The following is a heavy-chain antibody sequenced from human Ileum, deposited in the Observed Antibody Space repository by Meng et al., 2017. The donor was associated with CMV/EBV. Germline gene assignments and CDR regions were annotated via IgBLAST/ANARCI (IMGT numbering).Heavy chain of an antibody. CDR1: GFTFSSCG. J-gene: IGHJ4*02. D-gene: IGHD3-22*01. V-gene: IGHV3-48*03. CDR2: ISSSGTI. CDR3: ARDYYDTSGSI. Sequence: GGSLRLSCAASGFTFSSCGMNWVRQAPGKGLDWVSYISSSGTIYYADSVKGRFTISRDNAKNSLYLQMNSLRAEDTAVYFCARDYYDTSGSIWGQGTLVTAPQ.